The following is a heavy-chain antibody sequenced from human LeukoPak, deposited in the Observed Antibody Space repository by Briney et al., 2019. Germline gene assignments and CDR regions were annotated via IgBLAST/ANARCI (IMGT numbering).Heavy chain of an antibody. Sequence: SGGSLRLSCAASGFTFSSYAMSWVRQAPGKGLEWVSGISGSGDSTYYADPMKGRFTIPRDNSKNTLFVQMNSLRAEDTAVYYCAKDVYISSPYYFDYWGQGTLVTVSS. CDR3: AKDVYISSPYYFDY. D-gene: IGHD6-13*01. CDR2: ISGSGDST. CDR1: GFTFSSYA. V-gene: IGHV3-23*01. J-gene: IGHJ4*02.